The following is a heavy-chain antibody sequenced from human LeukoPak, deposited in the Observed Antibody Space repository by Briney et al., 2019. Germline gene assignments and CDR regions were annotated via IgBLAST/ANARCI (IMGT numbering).Heavy chain of an antibody. J-gene: IGHJ4*02. CDR2: INGDGSST. CDR1: GFTFSSQW. D-gene: IGHD3-10*01. Sequence: PGGSLRLSCAGSGFTFSSQWIHWVRQAPGKELVWVSRINGDGSSTNYADSVQGRFTISRDNAKNTMYLQMNSLRVEDTAVYYCASPKLGGYFDYWGQGTLVTVSS. V-gene: IGHV3-74*01. CDR3: ASPKLGGYFDY.